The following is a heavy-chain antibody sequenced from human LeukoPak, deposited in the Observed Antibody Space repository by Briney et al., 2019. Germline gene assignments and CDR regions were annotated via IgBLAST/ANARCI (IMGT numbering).Heavy chain of an antibody. CDR2: ISSSSSYI. D-gene: IGHD5-24*01. CDR3: ARGEEKATITALDS. J-gene: IGHJ4*02. Sequence: GGSLRLSCAASGFTFSNYDMHWVRQAPGKGLEWVSAISSSSSYIYCADSIKGRFTISRDNAENSLYLQMNSLRAVDTAVYFCARGEEKATITALDSWGQGTLVTVSS. CDR1: GFTFSNYD. V-gene: IGHV3-21*01.